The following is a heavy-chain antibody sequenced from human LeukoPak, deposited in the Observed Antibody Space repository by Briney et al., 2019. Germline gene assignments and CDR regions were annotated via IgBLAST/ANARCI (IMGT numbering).Heavy chain of an antibody. J-gene: IGHJ4*02. V-gene: IGHV3-30*18. Sequence: GGSLRLSCAASGFTFSSYGMHRVRQAPGKGLEWVAVISYDGSNKYYADSVKGRFTISRDNSKNTLYLQMNSLRAEDTAVYYCAKSVTPSYRDYGAYFDYWGQGTLVTVSS. CDR3: AKSVTPSYRDYGAYFDY. D-gene: IGHD4/OR15-4a*01. CDR1: GFTFSSYG. CDR2: ISYDGSNK.